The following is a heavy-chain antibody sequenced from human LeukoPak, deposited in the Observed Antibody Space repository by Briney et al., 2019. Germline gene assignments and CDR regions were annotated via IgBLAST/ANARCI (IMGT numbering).Heavy chain of an antibody. D-gene: IGHD3-22*01. Sequence: GGSLRLSCAASGFTFSSYGMHWVRQAPGKGLEWVAFTRYDGSNKYYADSVKGRFTISRDNSKNTLYLQMNSLRAKDTAVYYCAKDATTYYYDSSGYHFDYWGQGTLVTVSS. CDR3: AKDATTYYYDSSGYHFDY. CDR2: TRYDGSNK. J-gene: IGHJ4*02. CDR1: GFTFSSYG. V-gene: IGHV3-30*02.